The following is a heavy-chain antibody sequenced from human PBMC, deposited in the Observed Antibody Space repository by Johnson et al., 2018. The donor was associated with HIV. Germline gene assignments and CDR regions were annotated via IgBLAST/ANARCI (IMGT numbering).Heavy chain of an antibody. Sequence: VQLVESGGGLAKPAWSPRLSCAASQFTFSFYYMNCVRQAPGNGLELVGQVNTNGGSTGYADSEKGRFTISRDNAKNSLYLQMSSLRPEDTAVYFCVRWGSVWSAFDIWDQGTMVTVSS. D-gene: IGHD6-19*01. CDR2: VNTNGGST. J-gene: IGHJ3*02. CDR1: QFTFSFYY. CDR3: VRWGSVWSAFDI. V-gene: IGHV3-25*03.